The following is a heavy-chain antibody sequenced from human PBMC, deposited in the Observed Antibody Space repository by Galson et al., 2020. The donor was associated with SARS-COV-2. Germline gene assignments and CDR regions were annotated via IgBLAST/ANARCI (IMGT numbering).Heavy chain of an antibody. D-gene: IGHD3-3*01. CDR2: ISNSSSTI. V-gene: IGHV3-48*03. CDR1: SLTKKNYQ. J-gene: IGHJ6*02. CDR3: ARDLRNYYYYYGMEV. Sequence: SGVAASLTKKNYQMNSVRQAPGKRLESISYISNSSSTIYYADSVTGRFTISRDNAKNSLYLQMNSLRAEDTAVYYCARDLRNYYYYYGMEVWGQGTTVTVSS.